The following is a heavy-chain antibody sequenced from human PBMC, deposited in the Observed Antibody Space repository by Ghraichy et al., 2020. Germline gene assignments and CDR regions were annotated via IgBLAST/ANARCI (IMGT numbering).Heavy chain of an antibody. Sequence: SETLSLTGTVSGDSISSGSFFWGWIRQPPGKGLYWIGSVFYSGSTYYNPSLKSRVTISVDTSKNQFSLKLSSVTAAETAVYWCARQPAATMREFAFDYWGQGTLVTVSS. D-gene: IGHD2-15*01. CDR2: VFYSGST. J-gene: IGHJ4*02. CDR3: ARQPAATMREFAFDY. V-gene: IGHV4-39*01. CDR1: GDSISSGSFF.